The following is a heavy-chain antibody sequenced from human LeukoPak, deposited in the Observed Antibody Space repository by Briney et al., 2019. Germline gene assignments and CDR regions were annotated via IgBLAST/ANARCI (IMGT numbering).Heavy chain of an antibody. CDR1: GGTFSSYA. CDR2: IIPIFGTA. Sequence: ASVKVSCKASGGTFSSYAISWVRQAPGQGLEWMGRIIPIFGTANYAQKFQGRVTITTDESTSTGYMELSSLRSEDTAVYYCARTYLAAAGTKQWLVPPSYWGQGTLVTVSS. J-gene: IGHJ4*02. V-gene: IGHV1-69*05. D-gene: IGHD6-13*01. CDR3: ARTYLAAAGTKQWLVPPSY.